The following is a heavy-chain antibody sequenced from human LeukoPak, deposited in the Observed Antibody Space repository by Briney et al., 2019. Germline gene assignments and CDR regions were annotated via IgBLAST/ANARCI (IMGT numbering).Heavy chain of an antibody. CDR2: IYSGGST. J-gene: IGHJ6*02. Sequence: PGRSLRLSCAASGFTVSSNYMSWVRQAPGKGLEWVSVIYSGGSTYYADSVKGRFTISRHNSKNTLYLQMNSLRAEDTAVYYCARDRPPSYGSGSYSYYYGMDVWGQGTTVTVSS. V-gene: IGHV3-53*04. CDR3: ARDRPPSYGSGSYSYYYGMDV. D-gene: IGHD3-10*01. CDR1: GFTVSSNY.